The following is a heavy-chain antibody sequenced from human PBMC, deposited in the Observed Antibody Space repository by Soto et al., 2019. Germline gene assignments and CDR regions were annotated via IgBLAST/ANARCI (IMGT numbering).Heavy chain of an antibody. CDR1: GGSISSGGYY. CDR3: ARESMRIVDYYGMDV. Sequence: SETLSLTCTVSGGSISSGGYYWGWIRQHPGKGLEWIGYIYYSGSTYYNPSLKSRVTISVDTSKNQFSLKLSSVTAADTAVYYCARESMRIVDYYGMDVWGQGTTVTVSS. J-gene: IGHJ6*02. D-gene: IGHD1-26*01. V-gene: IGHV4-31*03. CDR2: IYYSGST.